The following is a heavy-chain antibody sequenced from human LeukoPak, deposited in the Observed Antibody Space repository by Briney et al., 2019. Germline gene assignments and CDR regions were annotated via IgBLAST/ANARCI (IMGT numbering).Heavy chain of an antibody. CDR3: AKRGSDAYCSSTSCYNGY. CDR1: GFTFSSYA. D-gene: IGHD2-2*02. V-gene: IGHV3-23*01. J-gene: IGHJ4*02. Sequence: PGGSLRLSCAASGFTFSSYAMSWVRQAPGKGLEWVSAISGSGGSTYYADSVKGRFTISRDNSKNTLYLQMNSLRAEDTAVYYCAKRGSDAYCSSTSCYNGYWGQGTLVTVSS. CDR2: ISGSGGST.